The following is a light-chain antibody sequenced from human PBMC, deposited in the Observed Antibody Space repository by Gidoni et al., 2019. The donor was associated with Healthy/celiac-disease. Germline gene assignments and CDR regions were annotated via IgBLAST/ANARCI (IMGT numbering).Light chain of an antibody. CDR3: QQSYSTPPLT. CDR1: QSISSY. V-gene: IGKV1-39*01. J-gene: IGKJ4*01. Sequence: DIQLTQSPSSLSASVGDRVTITCRASQSISSYLIWYQQKPGKAPKLLIYAASSLQSGVPSRFSGSGSGTDFTLTISSLQPEDFATYYCQQSYSTPPLTFXGXTKVEIK. CDR2: AAS.